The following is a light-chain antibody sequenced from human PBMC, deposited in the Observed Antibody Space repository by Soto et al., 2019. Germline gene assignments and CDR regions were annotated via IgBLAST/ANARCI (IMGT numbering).Light chain of an antibody. CDR3: QQSYSTPPALT. CDR2: AAS. CDR1: QSISSY. V-gene: IGKV1-39*01. J-gene: IGKJ4*01. Sequence: DIQMTQSPSSLSASVGDRVTITCRASQSISSYLNWYQQKPRKAPKLLIYAASSLQSGVPSRFSGSGSGTDFTLTISSLQPEDFATYYCQQSYSTPPALTFGGGTKVDIK.